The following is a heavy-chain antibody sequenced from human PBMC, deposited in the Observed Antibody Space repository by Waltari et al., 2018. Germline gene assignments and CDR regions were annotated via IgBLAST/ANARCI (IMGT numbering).Heavy chain of an antibody. Sequence: QVQLQQWGAGLLKPSETLSLTCAVYGGSFSGYYWSWLRQPPGKGLEWIGEINHSGSTNYNPSLKSRVTISVDTSKNQFSLKLSSVTAADTAVYYCARLVVAARPFCAFDIWGQGTMVTVSS. CDR1: GGSFSGYY. CDR2: INHSGST. V-gene: IGHV4-34*01. J-gene: IGHJ3*02. CDR3: ARLVVAARPFCAFDI. D-gene: IGHD6-6*01.